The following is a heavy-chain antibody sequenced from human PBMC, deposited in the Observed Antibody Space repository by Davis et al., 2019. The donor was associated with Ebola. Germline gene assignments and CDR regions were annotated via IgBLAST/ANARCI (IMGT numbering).Heavy chain of an antibody. Sequence: GESLKISCAASGFTFSSYVMTWVRQAPGKGLEWVSGITGSGGKTYYADSVKGRFTISRDNSKNTLYLQMNSLRAEDTAVYYCAIISLLQFDHWGQRTLVTVSS. CDR3: AIISLLQFDH. J-gene: IGHJ4*02. CDR2: ITGSGGKT. V-gene: IGHV3-23*01. CDR1: GFTFSSYV. D-gene: IGHD2-21*01.